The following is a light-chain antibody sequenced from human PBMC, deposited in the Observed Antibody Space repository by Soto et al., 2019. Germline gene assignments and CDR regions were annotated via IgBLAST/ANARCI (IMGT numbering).Light chain of an antibody. CDR1: SSNIGSNT. Sequence: QSVLTQPPSASGTPGQSVTVSCSGSSSNIGSNTVTSYQQLPGAPPILLLYSNNRRSSGVPDRFSGSWSGTSASLPTSCGQSEDEAAYYCARWDESLNGYVFGSGTKVTVL. CDR2: SNN. V-gene: IGLV1-44*01. CDR3: ARWDESLNGYV. J-gene: IGLJ1*01.